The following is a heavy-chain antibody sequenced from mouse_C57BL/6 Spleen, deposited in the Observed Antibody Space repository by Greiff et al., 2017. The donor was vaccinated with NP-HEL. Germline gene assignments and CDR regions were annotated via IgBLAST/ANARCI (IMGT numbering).Heavy chain of an antibody. Sequence: EVHLVESGPELVKPGASVKIPCKASGYTFTDYNMDWVKQSHGKSLEWIGDINPNNGGTIYNQKFKGKATLTVDKSSSTAYMELRSLTSEDTAVYYCARLGDGYYVGVMDYWGQGTSVTVSS. J-gene: IGHJ4*01. CDR1: GYTFTDYN. CDR3: ARLGDGYYVGVMDY. V-gene: IGHV1-18*01. CDR2: INPNNGGT. D-gene: IGHD2-3*01.